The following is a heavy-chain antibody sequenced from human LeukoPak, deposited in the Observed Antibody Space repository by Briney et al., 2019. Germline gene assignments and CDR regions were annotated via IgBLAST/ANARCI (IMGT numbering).Heavy chain of an antibody. J-gene: IGHJ4*02. D-gene: IGHD6-13*01. CDR3: ARATPGLMGQQLAFDY. CDR2: IIPIFGTA. V-gene: IGHV1-69*13. CDR1: GGTFSSYA. Sequence: SVKVSCKASGGTFSSYAISWVRQAPGQGLEWMGGIIPIFGTANYAQKFQGRVTITADESTSTAYMELSSLRSEDTAVYYCARATPGLMGQQLAFDYWGQGTLVTVSS.